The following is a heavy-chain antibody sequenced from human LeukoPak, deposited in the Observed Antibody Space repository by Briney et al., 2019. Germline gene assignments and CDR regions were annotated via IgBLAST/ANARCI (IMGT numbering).Heavy chain of an antibody. CDR2: IYTSGST. J-gene: IGHJ3*02. D-gene: IGHD2-21*01. Sequence: SETLSLTCTVSGGSISGGGYYWTWIRQPAGKGLEWIGRIYTSGSTNYNPSLKSRVSISVDTSKNQFSLKLSSVTAADTAVYYCATLTGGDGAFDIWGQGTMVTVSS. CDR3: ATLTGGDGAFDI. V-gene: IGHV4-61*02. CDR1: GGSISGGGYY.